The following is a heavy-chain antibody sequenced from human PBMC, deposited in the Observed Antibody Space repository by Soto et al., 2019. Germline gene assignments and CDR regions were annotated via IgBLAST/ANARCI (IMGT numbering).Heavy chain of an antibody. J-gene: IGHJ6*02. CDR3: ARGEGLNIVVVTAATYYYYGMDV. CDR1: GFTFSSYG. V-gene: IGHV3-33*01. CDR2: IWYDGSNK. Sequence: QVQLVESGGGVVQPGRSLRLSCAASGFTFSSYGMHWVRQAPGKGLEWVAVIWYDGSNKYYADSVKGRFTISRDNSKNTLYLQMNSLRAEDTAVYYCARGEGLNIVVVTAATYYYYGMDVWGQGTTVTVSS. D-gene: IGHD2-2*01.